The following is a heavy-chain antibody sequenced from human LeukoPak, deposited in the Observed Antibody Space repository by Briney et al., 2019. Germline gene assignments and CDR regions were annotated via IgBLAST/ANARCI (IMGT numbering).Heavy chain of an antibody. J-gene: IGHJ4*02. CDR3: ARDKGQRELLRYFDY. CDR2: IYYSGST. Sequence: SETLSLTCTVSGGSISNKYWSWIRQPPGKGLEWIGYIYYSGSTNYNPSLKSRVTILVDTSKNQFSLKLSSVTAADTAVYYCARDKGQRELLRYFDYWGQGTLVTVSS. D-gene: IGHD1-26*01. CDR1: GGSISNKY. V-gene: IGHV4-59*01.